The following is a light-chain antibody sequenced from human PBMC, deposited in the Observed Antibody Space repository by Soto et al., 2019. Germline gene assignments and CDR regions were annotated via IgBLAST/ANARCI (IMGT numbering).Light chain of an antibody. Sequence: EIVLTQSPATLSLSPGERATLSCRASQSVSSYLAWYQQKPGQAPRLLIYGASNRATGIPGRFSGRGSGTDFTLTIGSLEPEDFAVYYCQQRSNWPPLTFCGGTKVEIK. CDR2: GAS. CDR1: QSVSSY. J-gene: IGKJ4*01. CDR3: QQRSNWPPLT. V-gene: IGKV3-11*01.